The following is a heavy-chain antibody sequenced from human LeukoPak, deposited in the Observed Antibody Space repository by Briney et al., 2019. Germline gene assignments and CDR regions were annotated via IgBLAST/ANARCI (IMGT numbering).Heavy chain of an antibody. V-gene: IGHV3-30*02. CDR1: GFTFSSYG. CDR2: IRYDGSNK. J-gene: IGHJ5*02. CDR3: AKDTRVVVPAASHWFDP. Sequence: PGGSLRLSCAASGFTFSSYGMHWVRQAPGKGLEWVAFIRYDGSNKYYADSVKGRFTISRDNSKNTLYLQMNSLRAEDTAVYYCAKDTRVVVPAASHWFDPWGQGTLVTVSS. D-gene: IGHD2-2*01.